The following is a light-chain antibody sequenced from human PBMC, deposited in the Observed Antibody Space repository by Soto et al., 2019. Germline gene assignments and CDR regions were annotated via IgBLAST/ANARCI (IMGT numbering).Light chain of an antibody. CDR1: QSISSY. CDR3: QQSYSTPPA. V-gene: IGKV1-39*01. J-gene: IGKJ4*01. CDR2: AAS. Sequence: DIQMTQSPSSLSASVGDRVTITCRASQSISSYLNWYQQKPGKAPNLLIYAASSLQSGVPSRFSGSGSWTDFTLTISSLQPEDFATYYCQQSYSTPPAFGGGTKVDIK.